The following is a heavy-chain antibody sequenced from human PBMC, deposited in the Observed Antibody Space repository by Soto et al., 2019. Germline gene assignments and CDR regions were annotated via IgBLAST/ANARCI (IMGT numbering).Heavy chain of an antibody. D-gene: IGHD1-7*01. CDR1: GFIFENFA. V-gene: IGHV3-64D*08. J-gene: IGHJ4*02. CDR3: VKDYGRNWNYVFDF. Sequence: LRLSCSPSGFIFENFAMHWLRQAPGRGLEYVSSISGNGGATHHADSVRGRFTISRDNSKSILFLQMSSLRPEDTAFYYCVKDYGRNWNYVFDFWGQGTLVTVSS. CDR2: ISGNGGAT.